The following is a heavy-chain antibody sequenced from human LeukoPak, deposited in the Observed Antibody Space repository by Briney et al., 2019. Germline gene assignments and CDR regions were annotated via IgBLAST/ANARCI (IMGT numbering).Heavy chain of an antibody. CDR2: ISSSSSYI. CDR1: GFIFDDYV. J-gene: IGHJ4*02. CDR3: ARGSGYY. D-gene: IGHD3-22*01. V-gene: IGHV3-21*01. Sequence: GGSLRLSCAASGFIFDDYVMTWVRQVPGKGLEWVSSISSSSSYIYYADSVRGRFTISRDNAKNSLYLQMNSLRAEDTAVYYCARGSGYYWGQGTLVTVSS.